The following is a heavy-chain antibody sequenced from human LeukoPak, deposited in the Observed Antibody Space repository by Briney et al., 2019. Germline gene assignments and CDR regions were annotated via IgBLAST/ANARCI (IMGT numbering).Heavy chain of an antibody. Sequence: ASVKVSCKASGYTFSNYYMYWVRQAPGQGLEWMGIINPNGGMTAYAQKFQGRVTMTRDTSISTAYMELSRLRSDDTAVYYCARARGDIVVVPAAIWFDPWGQGTLVTVSS. V-gene: IGHV1-2*02. CDR1: GYTFSNYY. D-gene: IGHD2-2*01. CDR2: INPNGGMT. J-gene: IGHJ5*02. CDR3: ARARGDIVVVPAAIWFDP.